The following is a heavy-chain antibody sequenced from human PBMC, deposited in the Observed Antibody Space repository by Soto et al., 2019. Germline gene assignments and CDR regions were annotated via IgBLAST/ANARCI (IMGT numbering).Heavy chain of an antibody. J-gene: IGHJ4*02. CDR1: GYTFTTYA. CDR2: INAGNGNT. D-gene: IGHD2-15*01. V-gene: IGHV1-3*01. CDR3: AREGGGYCSGASCYPYYFDS. Sequence: QVQLVQSGAEVKKPGASVKVSCKASGYTFTTYAIHWVRQAPGQRLEWMGWINAGNGNTRHSQKVQGRVTITRDTSASTAFMERSSLRSEDTAVYYCAREGGGYCSGASCYPYYFDSWGQGTLVTVSS.